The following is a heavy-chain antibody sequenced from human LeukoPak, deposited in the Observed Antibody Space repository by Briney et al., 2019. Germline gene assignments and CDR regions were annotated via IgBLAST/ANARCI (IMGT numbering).Heavy chain of an antibody. J-gene: IGHJ4*02. CDR1: GFTFSSYS. Sequence: GGSLRLSCAASGFTFSSYSMNWVRQAPGKGLEWVSSISSSSYIYYADSVKGRFTISRGNAKNSLYLQMNSLRAEDTAVYYCARDQDFGVVPFDYWGQGTLVTVSS. V-gene: IGHV3-21*01. D-gene: IGHD3-3*01. CDR2: ISSSSYI. CDR3: ARDQDFGVVPFDY.